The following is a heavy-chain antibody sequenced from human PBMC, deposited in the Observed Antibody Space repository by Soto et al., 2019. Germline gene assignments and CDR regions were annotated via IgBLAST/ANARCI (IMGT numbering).Heavy chain of an antibody. D-gene: IGHD2-2*01. CDR3: ARDCSSSSCYGYFQH. Sequence: PGGSLRLSCAASGFTFSDYYMSWIRQAPGKGLEWVSHISGSGSTIYFADSVKGRFTISRDNAKNSLYLQMNSLRAEVTAVYYCARDCSSSSCYGYFQHWGQGTRVTVSS. CDR2: ISGSGSTI. CDR1: GFTFSDYY. V-gene: IGHV3-11*01. J-gene: IGHJ1*01.